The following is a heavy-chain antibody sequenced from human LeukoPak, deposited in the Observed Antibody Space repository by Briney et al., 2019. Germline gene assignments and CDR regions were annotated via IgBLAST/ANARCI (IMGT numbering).Heavy chain of an antibody. CDR3: VVWGEDRSGHRFDF. CDR1: GFTFDYYW. V-gene: IGHV3-74*01. Sequence: GGSLRLSCAASGFTFDYYWMHWVRQAPGKGLMWVSRINTDGSNTHYADSVKGRFTISRDNAKNTLYLQMNGLRVEDTAVYYCVVWGEDRSGHRFDFWGQGTLVTVSS. D-gene: IGHD3-22*01. J-gene: IGHJ4*02. CDR2: INTDGSNT.